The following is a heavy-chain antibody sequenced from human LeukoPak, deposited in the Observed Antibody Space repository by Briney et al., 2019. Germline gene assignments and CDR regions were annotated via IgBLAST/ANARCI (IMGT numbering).Heavy chain of an antibody. CDR1: GYTFTGYY. V-gene: IGHV1-2*02. D-gene: IGHD6-19*01. Sequence: GASVKVSCKASGYTFTGYYMHWVRQAPGQGLEWMGWINPNSGGTNYAQKFQGRVTMTRDTSISTAYMELSRLRSDDTAVYYCARDAAVAGTVDYWSQGTLVTVSS. CDR2: INPNSGGT. CDR3: ARDAAVAGTVDY. J-gene: IGHJ4*02.